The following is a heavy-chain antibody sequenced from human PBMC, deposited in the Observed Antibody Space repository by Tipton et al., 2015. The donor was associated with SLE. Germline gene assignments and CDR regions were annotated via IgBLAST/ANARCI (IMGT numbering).Heavy chain of an antibody. Sequence: TLSLTCAVYGGSFSGYYWSWIRQPPGKGLEWIGEINHSGSTNYNPSLKSRVTISVDTSKNQFSLKLSSVTAADTAVYYCASPSGSIGYWGQGTLVTVSS. CDR2: INHSGST. J-gene: IGHJ4*02. V-gene: IGHV4-34*01. CDR3: ASPSGSIGY. CDR1: GGSFSGYY. D-gene: IGHD1-26*01.